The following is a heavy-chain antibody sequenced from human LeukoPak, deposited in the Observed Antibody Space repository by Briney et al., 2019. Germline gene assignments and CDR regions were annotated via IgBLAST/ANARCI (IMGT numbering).Heavy chain of an antibody. D-gene: IGHD3-22*01. Sequence: SETLSLTCTVSGGSISSYRYYWGWIRQPPGKGLEWIGSIFYSGSTSYYPSLKSRVTISVDTSKNQFSLKLSSVTAADTAVYYCARHSSDYYSAFDYWGLGNLVTVSS. V-gene: IGHV4-39*01. J-gene: IGHJ4*02. CDR3: ARHSSDYYSAFDY. CDR2: IFYSGST. CDR1: GGSISSYRYY.